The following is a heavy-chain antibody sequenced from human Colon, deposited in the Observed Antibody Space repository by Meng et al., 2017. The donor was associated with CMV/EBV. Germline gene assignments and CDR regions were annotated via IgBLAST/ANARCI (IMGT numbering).Heavy chain of an antibody. J-gene: IGHJ4*02. V-gene: IGHV4-39*01. CDR3: ARLIGGNVHFDC. CDR1: GGSIRSNLHY. CDR2: VYFTGGT. D-gene: IGHD3-10*01. Sequence: GSLRLSCTVSGGSIRSNLHYWGWIRQPPGKGLEYIGSVYFTGGTYYNPSLKSRVTISIDTSKSQFYLKLNSVTAADTAVYSCARLIGGNVHFDCWGQGTLVTVSS.